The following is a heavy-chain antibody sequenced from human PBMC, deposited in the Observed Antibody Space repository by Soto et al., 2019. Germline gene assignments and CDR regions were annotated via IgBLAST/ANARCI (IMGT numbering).Heavy chain of an antibody. CDR3: AIFTYYYGSGSYYNPELYYYYYYGMDV. V-gene: IGHV1-18*01. CDR1: GYTFTSYG. Sequence: ALVNVSCKASGYTFTSYGITWVRQAPGPGLEWMGLISAHAGNTNYAQKLQGRATMTTDTSTSTAYMELRSLRSDDTAVYYCAIFTYYYGSGSYYNPELYYYYYYGMDVWGQGTTVTVSS. CDR2: ISAHAGNT. D-gene: IGHD3-10*01. J-gene: IGHJ6*02.